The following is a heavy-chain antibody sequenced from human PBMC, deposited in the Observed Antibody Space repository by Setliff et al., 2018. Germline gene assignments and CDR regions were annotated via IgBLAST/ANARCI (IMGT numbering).Heavy chain of an antibody. V-gene: IGHV4-39*01. D-gene: IGHD1-26*01. J-gene: IGHJ5*01. CDR3: ASRRTGPGGWFDY. CDR1: GDSISRSTYY. Sequence: PSETLSLTCTVSGDSISRSTYYWGWIRQSPGKGLDWIGTVDHSGNTFYNPSLKSRVTISVDTSKNQLSLELASVTAADTAIYYCASRRTGPGGWFDYWGQGTLVTVSS. CDR2: VDHSGNT.